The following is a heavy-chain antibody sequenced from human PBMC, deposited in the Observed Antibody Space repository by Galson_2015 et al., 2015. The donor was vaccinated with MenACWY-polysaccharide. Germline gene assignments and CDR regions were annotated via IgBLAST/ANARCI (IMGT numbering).Heavy chain of an antibody. V-gene: IGHV4-39*01. Sequence: SETLSLTCSVSGGSIIRNSNYWGWVRQPPGKGLEWIGGISYSGTTYYNPSLKSRATISADTSKDQFSLKMTSVTAADTAVYYCAGHQYYSSWFRNWGQGTLVTVSS. J-gene: IGHJ4*02. CDR2: ISYSGTT. CDR3: AGHQYYSSWFRN. CDR1: GGSIIRNSNY. D-gene: IGHD6-13*01.